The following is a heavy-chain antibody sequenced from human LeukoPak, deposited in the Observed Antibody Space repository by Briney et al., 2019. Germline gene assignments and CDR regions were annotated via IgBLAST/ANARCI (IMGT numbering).Heavy chain of an antibody. CDR2: IIPIFGTA. V-gene: IGHV1-69*13. CDR3: ARDGPMDYDILTGYYF. J-gene: IGHJ4*02. Sequence: GASVKVSCKASGGTFSSYAISWVRQAPGQGLEWMGGIIPIFGTANYAQKFQGRVTITADESTSTAYMALSSLRSEDTAVYYCARDGPMDYDILTGYYFWGQGTLVTVSS. D-gene: IGHD3-9*01. CDR1: GGTFSSYA.